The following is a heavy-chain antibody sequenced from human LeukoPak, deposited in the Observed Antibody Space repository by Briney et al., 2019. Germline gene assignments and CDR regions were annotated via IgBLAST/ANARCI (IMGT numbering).Heavy chain of an antibody. D-gene: IGHD6-19*01. Sequence: SETLSLTCTVSGGSISSSSYYWSWIRQPPGKGLEWIGYIYYSGSTNYNPSLKSRVTISVDTSKNQFSLKLSSVTAADTAVYYCARVAVAGFYYYYYMDVWGKGTTVTISS. CDR1: GGSISSSSYY. CDR2: IYYSGST. V-gene: IGHV4-61*01. J-gene: IGHJ6*03. CDR3: ARVAVAGFYYYYYMDV.